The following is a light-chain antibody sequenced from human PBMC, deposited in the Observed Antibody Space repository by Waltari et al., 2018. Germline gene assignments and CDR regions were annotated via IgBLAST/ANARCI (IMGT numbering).Light chain of an antibody. V-gene: IGLV1-40*01. CDR3: QSYDISLSAYV. J-gene: IGLJ1*01. CDR1: SSNIGAGSA. CDR2: GNS. Sequence: QSVLTQPPSVSGAPGQRVTLPCTGSSSNIGAGSAVHWYQQLPGTAPKLLIHGNSNRPSGVPDRFSGSKSGTSASLAITGLQADDEADYFCQSYDISLSAYVFGTGTKVTVL.